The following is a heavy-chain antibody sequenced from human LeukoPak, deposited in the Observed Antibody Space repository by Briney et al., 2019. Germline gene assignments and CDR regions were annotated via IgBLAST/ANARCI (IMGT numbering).Heavy chain of an antibody. Sequence: PGGSLRLSCAASGFTFSSYWMSWVRQAPGKGLEWVSSISSSSSYIYYADSVKGRFTISRDNAKNSLYLRMNSLRAEDTAVYYCARGGGSKGTLWGQGTLVTVSS. CDR2: ISSSSSYI. D-gene: IGHD3-16*01. CDR1: GFTFSSYW. CDR3: ARGGGSKGTL. J-gene: IGHJ4*02. V-gene: IGHV3-21*01.